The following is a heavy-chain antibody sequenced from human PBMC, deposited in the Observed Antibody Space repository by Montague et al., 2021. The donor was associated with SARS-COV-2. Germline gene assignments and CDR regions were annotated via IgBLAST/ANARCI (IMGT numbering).Heavy chain of an antibody. CDR1: GDSVSSNIAA. V-gene: IGHV6-1*01. Sequence: CAISGDSVSSNIAAWNWIRQSPSRGPEWLGRTKYTSTRYETYAXSVQSRITITADTSKNQFSLHLNSVTPEDTAVYYCARDLYWAFDAWGLGTTVTVSA. CDR2: TKYTSTRYE. D-gene: IGHD2-8*02. J-gene: IGHJ3*01. CDR3: ARDLYWAFDA.